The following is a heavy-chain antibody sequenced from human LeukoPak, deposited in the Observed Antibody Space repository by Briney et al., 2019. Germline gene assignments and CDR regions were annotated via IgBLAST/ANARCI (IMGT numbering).Heavy chain of an antibody. V-gene: IGHV3-7*01. D-gene: IGHD6-19*01. CDR3: ARDRGSSGWYEFDY. CDR1: GFTSSSYW. J-gene: IGHJ4*02. CDR2: IKQDGSEK. Sequence: GGSLRLSCAASGFTSSSYWMSWVRQAPGKGLEWVANIKQDGSEKYYVDSVKGRFTISRDNAKNSLYLQMNRLRAEDTAVYYCARDRGSSGWYEFDYWGQGTLVTVSS.